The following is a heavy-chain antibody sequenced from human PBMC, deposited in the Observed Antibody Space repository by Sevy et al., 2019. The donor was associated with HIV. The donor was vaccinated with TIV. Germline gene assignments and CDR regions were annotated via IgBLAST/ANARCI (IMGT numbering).Heavy chain of an antibody. CDR1: GGTFSSYG. D-gene: IGHD6-19*01. Sequence: ASLKVSCKASGGTFSSYGISWVRQAPGQGLEWMGGIIPILGTVNYAQKFQGRVTITADESTKTAYMELSSLRSEDTAVYYCVRGGGNGWYYFDYWGQETQVTVSS. CDR2: IIPILGTV. CDR3: VRGGGNGWYYFDY. V-gene: IGHV1-69*13. J-gene: IGHJ4*02.